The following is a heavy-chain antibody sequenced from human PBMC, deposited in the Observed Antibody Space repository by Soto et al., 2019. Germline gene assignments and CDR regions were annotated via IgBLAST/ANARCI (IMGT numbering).Heavy chain of an antibody. J-gene: IGHJ4*02. CDR3: ARDGYSYGSFAY. CDR1: GGSFSDYY. D-gene: IGHD5-18*01. Sequence: QVQLQQWGAGLLKPSETLSLTCAVYGGSFSDYYWSWIRQPPGKGLEWVGEINHSGDTNYNPPLKSRVTISADTSKKQLSLRLSSMTAADTAVYYCARDGYSYGSFAYWGQGTLVTVSS. V-gene: IGHV4-34*01. CDR2: INHSGDT.